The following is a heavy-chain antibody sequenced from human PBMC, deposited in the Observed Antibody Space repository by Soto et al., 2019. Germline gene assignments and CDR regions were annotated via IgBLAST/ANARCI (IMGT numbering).Heavy chain of an antibody. CDR3: ARALNYVWGSYRPLYYYYYGMDV. CDR1: GYTFTSYY. J-gene: IGHJ6*02. Sequence: ASVKVSCKASGYTFTSYYMHWVRQAPGQGLEWMGIINPSGGSTSYAQKFQGRVTMTRDTSTSTVYTELSSLRSEDTAVYYCARALNYVWGSYRPLYYYYYGMDVWGQGTTVTVSS. V-gene: IGHV1-46*01. CDR2: INPSGGST. D-gene: IGHD3-16*02.